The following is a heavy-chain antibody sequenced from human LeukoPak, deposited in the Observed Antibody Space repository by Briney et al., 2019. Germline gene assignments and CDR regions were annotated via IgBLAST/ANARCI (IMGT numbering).Heavy chain of an antibody. CDR1: GYTFTGYY. D-gene: IGHD3-9*01. CDR2: INPNSGGT. V-gene: IGHV1-2*02. Sequence: ASVKVSCKASGYTFTGYYMHWVRQAPGQGLEWMGWINPNSGGTNYAQKFQGRVTMTRDTSISTAYMELSRLRSDDTAVYYCARARLVGGPYDAFDIWGQRTMVTVSS. J-gene: IGHJ3*02. CDR3: ARARLVGGPYDAFDI.